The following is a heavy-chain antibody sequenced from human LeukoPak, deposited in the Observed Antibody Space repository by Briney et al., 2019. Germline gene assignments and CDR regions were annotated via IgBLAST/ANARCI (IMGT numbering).Heavy chain of an antibody. CDR2: IGAYNGNT. CDR1: GYPFSRHG. V-gene: IGHV1-18*01. J-gene: IGHJ4*02. CDR3: ARVVTDVGRGYSYHTDY. Sequence: ASAKVSCKASGYPFSRHGISWVRQAPGQGLEWMGWIGAYNGNTNYAQKFRGRVIMTTDTSTSTAYMELRSLRSDDTAVYYCARVVTDVGRGYSYHTDYWGQGTLVAVSS. D-gene: IGHD5-18*01.